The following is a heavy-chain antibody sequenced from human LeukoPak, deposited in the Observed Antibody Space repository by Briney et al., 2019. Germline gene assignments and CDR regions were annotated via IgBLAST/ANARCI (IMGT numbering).Heavy chain of an antibody. CDR3: AKAPIVSPHYFHY. CDR1: GFTFTSYS. Sequence: PGGSLRLSCAASGFTFTSYSMNWVRQTPGKGLEWVSAISGSGGSTYYADSVKGRFTISRDNSKNTLYLQMSSLRAEDTAVYYCAKAPIVSPHYFHYWGQGTLVTVSS. V-gene: IGHV3-23*01. D-gene: IGHD4-11*01. CDR2: ISGSGGST. J-gene: IGHJ4*02.